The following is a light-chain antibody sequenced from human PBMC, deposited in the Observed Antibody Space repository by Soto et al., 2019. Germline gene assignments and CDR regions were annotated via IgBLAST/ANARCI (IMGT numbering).Light chain of an antibody. Sequence: QSALTQPASVSGSPGQSITISCTGTSSDVGGYNYVSWYQQHPGKAPKLMIYDVSNRPSGASNRFAGSKCSNTASLTTSVLQAEDDAYYYSGSYAGSSPPFFGEGTKLTVL. J-gene: IGLJ2*01. CDR3: GSYAGSSPPF. V-gene: IGLV2-14*01. CDR2: DVS. CDR1: SSDVGGYNY.